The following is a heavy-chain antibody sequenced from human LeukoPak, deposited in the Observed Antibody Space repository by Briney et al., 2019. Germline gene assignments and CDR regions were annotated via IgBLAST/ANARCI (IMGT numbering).Heavy chain of an antibody. V-gene: IGHV4-31*11. Sequence: SQTLSLTCAVSSLSISTGGYYWSWIRQHPGKGLEWIGHIFYSGSTYYNPSLKSRVTIMVDMSNNHFSLKLTSVTAADTAVYYCARLTGATSNDAIGIWGQGTMVTVSS. CDR2: IFYSGST. D-gene: IGHD5-12*01. CDR1: SLSISTGGYY. CDR3: ARLTGATSNDAIGI. J-gene: IGHJ3*02.